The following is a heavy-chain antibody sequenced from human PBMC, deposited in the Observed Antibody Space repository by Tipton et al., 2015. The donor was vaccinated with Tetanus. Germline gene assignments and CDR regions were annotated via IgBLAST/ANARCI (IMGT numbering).Heavy chain of an antibody. Sequence: LRLSCAASGGSINSGTYSWGWIRQPPGKGLEWIGSVYNSGGTYYNPSLKSRVTISVDTSKNQFSLKLSSVTAADTAVYYCARIYDFWSGYYSDHWGQGTLVTVSS. CDR3: ARIYDFWSGYYSDH. V-gene: IGHV4-39*01. J-gene: IGHJ4*02. CDR1: GGSINSGTYS. CDR2: VYNSGGT. D-gene: IGHD3-3*01.